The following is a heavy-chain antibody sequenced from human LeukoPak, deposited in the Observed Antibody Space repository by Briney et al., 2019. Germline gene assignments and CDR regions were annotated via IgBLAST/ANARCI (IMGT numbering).Heavy chain of an antibody. J-gene: IGHJ4*02. CDR2: INPNSGGT. V-gene: IGHV1-2*02. Sequence: ASVKVSCKASGYTFTGYYMHWVRQAPGQGLEWMGWINPNSGGTNYAQKFQGRVTMTRDTSISTAYMELSGLRSDDTAVYYCAREPVGYCSSTSCYRGGHFDYWGQGTLVTVSS. CDR3: AREPVGYCSSTSCYRGGHFDY. D-gene: IGHD2-2*02. CDR1: GYTFTGYY.